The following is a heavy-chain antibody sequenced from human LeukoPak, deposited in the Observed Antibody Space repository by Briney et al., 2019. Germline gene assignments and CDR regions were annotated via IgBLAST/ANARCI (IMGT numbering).Heavy chain of an antibody. CDR2: ISAYNGNT. CDR3: AIPTYYDFLSGYYPLLGMDV. CDR1: GYTFTSYG. D-gene: IGHD3-3*01. V-gene: IGHV1-18*01. Sequence: GASVKVSCKASGYTFTSYGISWVRQAPGQGLEWMGWISAYNGNTNYAQKLQGRVTMTTDTSTSTAYMELRSLRSDDTAVYYCAIPTYYDFLSGYYPLLGMDVWGQGTTVTVSS. J-gene: IGHJ6*02.